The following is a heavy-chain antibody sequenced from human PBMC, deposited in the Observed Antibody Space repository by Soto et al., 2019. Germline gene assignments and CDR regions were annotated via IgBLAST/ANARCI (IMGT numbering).Heavy chain of an antibody. J-gene: IGHJ4*02. D-gene: IGHD2-8*02. V-gene: IGHV4-34*01. CDR3: ARVRQILCVIDY. CDR1: GGSFSGYY. Sequence: SETLSLTCAVYGGSFSGYYWSWIRQPPGKGLEWIGEINHSGSTNYNPSLKSRVTISVDTSKNQFSLKLSSVTAADTAVYYCARVRQILCVIDYWGQGTLVTVSS. CDR2: INHSGST.